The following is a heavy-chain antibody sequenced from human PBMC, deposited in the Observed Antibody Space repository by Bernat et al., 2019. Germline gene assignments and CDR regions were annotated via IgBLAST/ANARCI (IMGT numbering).Heavy chain of an antibody. D-gene: IGHD2-2*01. J-gene: IGHJ4*02. CDR3: ARGGSYCSSTSCYPTHFDY. CDR2: IYSGGST. CDR1: GFTVSSNY. V-gene: IGHV3-66*01. Sequence: EVQLVESGGGLVQPGGSLRLSCAASGFTVSSNYMSWVRQAPGKGLEWVSVIYSGGSTYYADSVKGRFTISRDNSKNTLYLQMNSLRAEDTAVYYCARGGSYCSSTSCYPTHFDYWGQGTLVTVSS.